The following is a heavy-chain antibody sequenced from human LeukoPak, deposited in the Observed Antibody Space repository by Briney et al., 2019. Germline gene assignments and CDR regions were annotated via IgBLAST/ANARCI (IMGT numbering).Heavy chain of an antibody. CDR1: GFTFPRHA. CDR3: GQEHFDTGGYYSRFDN. J-gene: IGHJ4*02. Sequence: GGSLRLSCAASGFTFPRHAMSWVRQAPGKGLEWVASNGGSGGRTHYADSVKGRFTICRDNSQHTVYLHKNSLSADDTAVYYWGQEHFDTGGYYSRFDNWGQGILVTVSS. V-gene: IGHV3-23*01. CDR2: NGGSGGRT. D-gene: IGHD3-22*01.